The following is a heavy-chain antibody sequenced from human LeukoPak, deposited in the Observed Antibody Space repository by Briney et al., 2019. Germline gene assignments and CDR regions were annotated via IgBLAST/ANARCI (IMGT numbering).Heavy chain of an antibody. CDR2: ISSSGSTI. J-gene: IGHJ4*02. CDR1: GFTFSDYY. V-gene: IGHV3-11*04. Sequence: GGSLRLSCAAPGFTFSDYYMSWIRQAPGKGLEWVSYISSSGSTIYYADSVKGRFTISRDNAKNSLYLQMNSLRAEDTAVYYCASLPGIAAAGLPDWGQGTLVTVSS. D-gene: IGHD6-13*01. CDR3: ASLPGIAAAGLPD.